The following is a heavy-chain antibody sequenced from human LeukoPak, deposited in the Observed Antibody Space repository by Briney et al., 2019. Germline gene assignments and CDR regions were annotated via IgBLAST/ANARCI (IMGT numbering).Heavy chain of an antibody. J-gene: IGHJ4*02. V-gene: IGHV1-69*13. Sequence: SVKVSCKASGGTFSSYAISWVRQAPGQGLEWMGGIIPIFGTANYAQKFQGRVTITADESTSTAYMELSSLRSEDTAVYYCAINYYDSSGYDYWGQGTLVTASS. CDR1: GGTFSSYA. CDR3: AINYYDSSGYDY. CDR2: IIPIFGTA. D-gene: IGHD3-22*01.